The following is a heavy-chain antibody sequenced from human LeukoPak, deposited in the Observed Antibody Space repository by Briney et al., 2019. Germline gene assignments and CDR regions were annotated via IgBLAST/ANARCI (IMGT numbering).Heavy chain of an antibody. V-gene: IGHV3-30*02. J-gene: IGHJ4*02. CDR2: IPYDGNNK. Sequence: GGSLRLAWAASRFTFSSYGMHWVRQAPGKGLEWVAFIPYDGNNKYYADSVKGRFTISRDNSKNTLYLQMNSLRAEDTAVYYCVKDGDDSGSYLVYWGQGTLVTVSS. CDR1: RFTFSSYG. CDR3: VKDGDDSGSYLVY. D-gene: IGHD1-26*01.